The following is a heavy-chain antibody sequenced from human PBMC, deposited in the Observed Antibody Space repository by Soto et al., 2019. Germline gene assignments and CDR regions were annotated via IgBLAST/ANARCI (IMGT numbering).Heavy chain of an antibody. CDR1: GYTFTSYG. CDR2: ISAYNGNT. D-gene: IGHD6-19*01. V-gene: IGHV1-18*01. Sequence: QVPLVQSGAEVKKPGASVKVSCKASGYTFTSYGISWVRQAPGQGLEWMGWISAYNGNTNYAQKLQGRVTMTTDTSTSTAYMELRSLRSDDTAVYYCARDGLIAVAGMGGAFDIWGQGTMVTVSS. J-gene: IGHJ3*02. CDR3: ARDGLIAVAGMGGAFDI.